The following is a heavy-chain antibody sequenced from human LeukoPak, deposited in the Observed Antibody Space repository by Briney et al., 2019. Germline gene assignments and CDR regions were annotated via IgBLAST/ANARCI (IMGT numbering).Heavy chain of an antibody. CDR3: ARGEVHDIVATMAED. J-gene: IGHJ4*02. CDR2: IQYSGST. V-gene: IGHV4-59*12. CDR1: GGSISSYY. D-gene: IGHD5-12*01. Sequence: PSETLSLTCTVSGGSISSYYWSWIRQPPGKGLEWVGYIQYSGSTNYNPSLKSRVTISVDTSKNQFSLKLSSVTAADTAVYYCARGEVHDIVATMAEDWGQGTLVTVSS.